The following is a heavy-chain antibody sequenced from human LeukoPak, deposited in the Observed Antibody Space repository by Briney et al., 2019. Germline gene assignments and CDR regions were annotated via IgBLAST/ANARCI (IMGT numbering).Heavy chain of an antibody. CDR3: ARDRIFGRDTAMVRGYYYYMDV. D-gene: IGHD5-18*01. J-gene: IGHJ6*03. V-gene: IGHV4-59*01. Sequence: SETLSLTCTVSGGSISSYYWSWSRQPPGRGLEWIGYIYYSGSTNYNPSLKSRVTISVDTSKNQFSLKLSSVTAADTAVYYCARDRIFGRDTAMVRGYYYYMDVWGKGTTVTVSS. CDR1: GGSISSYY. CDR2: IYYSGST.